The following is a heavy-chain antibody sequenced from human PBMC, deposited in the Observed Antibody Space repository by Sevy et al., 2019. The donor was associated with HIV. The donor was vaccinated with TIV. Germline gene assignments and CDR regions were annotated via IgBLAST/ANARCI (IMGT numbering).Heavy chain of an antibody. Sequence: GGSLRLSCAASGFTFRNDWMHWVRQVPGKGLVWVSRINSDGLIETYADSVKGRFIISRDNAKTTVYLKMNSLRVDDSAVYYCARGTSGVPLSWGRGTLVTVSS. CDR1: GFTFRNDW. CDR3: ARGTSGVPLS. J-gene: IGHJ5*02. V-gene: IGHV3-74*03. D-gene: IGHD3-10*01. CDR2: INSDGLIE.